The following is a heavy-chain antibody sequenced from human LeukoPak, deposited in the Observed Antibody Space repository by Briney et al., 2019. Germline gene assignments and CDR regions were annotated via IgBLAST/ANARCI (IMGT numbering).Heavy chain of an antibody. CDR3: AREGYDSSYY. V-gene: IGHV4-31*03. CDR2: IYYSGST. CDR1: GGSISSGDYY. Sequence: SETLSVTCTVSGGSISSGDYYWSWIRQHPGKGLEWIGNIYYSGSTYYNPSLKSRVTISVDTSKSQFSLKLSSVTAADTAVYYCAREGYDSSYYWGQGTLVTVSS. J-gene: IGHJ4*02. D-gene: IGHD3-22*01.